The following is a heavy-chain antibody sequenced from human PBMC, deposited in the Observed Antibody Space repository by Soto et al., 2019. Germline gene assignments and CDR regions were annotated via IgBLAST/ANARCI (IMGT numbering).Heavy chain of an antibody. Sequence: QVQLVQSGAEVKKPGSSVTVSCKASGGTFSSYAISWVRQAPGQGLEWMGGIIPIFGTANYAQKFQGRVTITADESTSTAYMELSSLRSEDTAVYYCARAQIRVVVTAIRPYFHHWGQGTLVTVSS. CDR2: IIPIFGTA. CDR1: GGTFSSYA. J-gene: IGHJ1*01. V-gene: IGHV1-69*01. CDR3: ARAQIRVVVTAIRPYFHH. D-gene: IGHD2-21*02.